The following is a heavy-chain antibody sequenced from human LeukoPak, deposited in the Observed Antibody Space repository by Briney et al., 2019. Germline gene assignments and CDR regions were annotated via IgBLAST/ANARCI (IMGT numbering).Heavy chain of an antibody. J-gene: IGHJ4*02. CDR1: GGSISSNYY. CDR2: FFYSGST. CDR3: ARARGRYIDFLDY. V-gene: IGHV4-39*02. Sequence: SETLSLTCTVSGGSISSNYYWGWIRPPPGKGLEWIVSFFYSGSTYYNPSLKSRVTISVDTSKNQFSLRLSSVAAADTAVYYCARARGRYIDFLDYWGQGALITVSS. D-gene: IGHD3-9*01.